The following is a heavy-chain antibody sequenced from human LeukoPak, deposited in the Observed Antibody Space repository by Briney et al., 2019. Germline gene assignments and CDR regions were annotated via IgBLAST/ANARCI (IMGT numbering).Heavy chain of an antibody. V-gene: IGHV4-31*11. CDR3: ARLDFSPSGYYFDY. CDR2: IYYSGST. D-gene: IGHD3-10*01. J-gene: IGHJ4*02. Sequence: SETLSLTCAVYGGSFSGYYWSWIRQHPGKGLEWIGYIYYSGSTYYNPSLKSRVTISVDTSKNQFSLKLSSVTAADTAAYYCARLDFSPSGYYFDYWGQGTLVTVSS. CDR1: GGSFSGYY.